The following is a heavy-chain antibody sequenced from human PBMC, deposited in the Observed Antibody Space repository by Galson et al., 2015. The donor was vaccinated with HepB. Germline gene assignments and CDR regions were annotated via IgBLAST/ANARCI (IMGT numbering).Heavy chain of an antibody. J-gene: IGHJ6*02. CDR2: INHSGST. CDR3: GRGPDMDV. CDR1: GGSFSGYY. Sequence: SETLSLTCAVCGGSFSGYYWSWIRQPPGKGLEWIGEINHSGSTNYNPSLKSRVTISVDTSKNQFSLNVRSVTAADTAVYYCGRGPDMDVWGQGTPVTVS. V-gene: IGHV4-34*01.